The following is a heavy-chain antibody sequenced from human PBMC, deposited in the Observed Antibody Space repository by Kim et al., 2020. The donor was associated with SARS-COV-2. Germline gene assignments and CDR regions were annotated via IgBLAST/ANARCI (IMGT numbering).Heavy chain of an antibody. CDR3: ARDRAPXXRYXXXTQYWXXXL. CDR1: GGSISSGGYY. D-gene: IGHD2-8*02. V-gene: IGHV4-31*03. J-gene: IGHJ2*01. CDR2: IYYSGST. Sequence: SETLSLTCTVSGGSISSGGYYWSWIRQHPGKGLEWIGYIYYSGSTYYNPSLKSRVTISVDTSKNQFSLKLSSVTAADTAVYYCARDRAPXXRYXXXTQYWXXXLWGRGXLVXVSS.